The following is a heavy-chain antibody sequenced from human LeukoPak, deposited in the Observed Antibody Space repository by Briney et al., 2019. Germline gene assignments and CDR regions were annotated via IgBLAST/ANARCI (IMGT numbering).Heavy chain of an antibody. CDR1: GFTVSSNY. CDR3: ATKTIAVAGDS. J-gene: IGHJ4*02. D-gene: IGHD6-19*01. CDR2: IFSGGST. V-gene: IGHV3-53*01. Sequence: PGGSLRLSCAASGFTVSSNYMSWVRQAPGKGLEWVSVIFSGGSTYYADSVKGRFTISRDNSKNTLYLQMNSLRAEDTAVYYCATKTIAVAGDSWGQGTLVTVSS.